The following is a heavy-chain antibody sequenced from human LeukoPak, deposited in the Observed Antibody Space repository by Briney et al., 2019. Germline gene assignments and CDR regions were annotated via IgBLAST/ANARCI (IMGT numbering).Heavy chain of an antibody. CDR3: AIFQAVVVDP. J-gene: IGHJ5*02. D-gene: IGHD2-21*01. CDR2: INSDGTTT. Sequence: GASLRLSYAASGFTFSSYWMHWVRQAPGKGLVWVSRINSDGTTTDYADSVKGRFTISRDNAKNTLYLQMNSLRAEDTAVYYCAIFQAVVVDPWGQGTLVTVSS. V-gene: IGHV3-74*01. CDR1: GFTFSSYW.